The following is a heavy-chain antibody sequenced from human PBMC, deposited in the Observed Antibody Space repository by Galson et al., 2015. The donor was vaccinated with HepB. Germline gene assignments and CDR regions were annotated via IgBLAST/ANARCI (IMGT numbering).Heavy chain of an antibody. CDR3: ARDLRGSGWYVDY. CDR1: GFTFNWYW. D-gene: IGHD6-19*01. Sequence: LRLSCAASGFTFNWYWMTWVRQAPGKGLEWVANIKQDGSEKYYVDSAKGRFTISRDNAKNSLYQQMNSLRAEETAVYYCARDLRGSGWYVDYWGQGTLVTVSS. CDR2: IKQDGSEK. J-gene: IGHJ4*02. V-gene: IGHV3-7*01.